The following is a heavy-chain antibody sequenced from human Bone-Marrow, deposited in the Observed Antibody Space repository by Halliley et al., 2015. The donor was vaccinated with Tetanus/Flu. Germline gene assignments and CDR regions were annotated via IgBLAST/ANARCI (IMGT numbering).Heavy chain of an antibody. CDR3: ARDFFDSTGYIDY. Sequence: TLSLTCTVSGGSVSSGTYFWSWIRQPPGKGLEWIGGIYYSGSTNYNPSLQSRLTISLDTSRNQFSLRLSSVTAADTAVYYCARDFFDSTGYIDYWGQGTLVTVSS. J-gene: IGHJ4*02. CDR2: IYYSGST. CDR1: GGSVSSGTYF. V-gene: IGHV4-61*01. D-gene: IGHD3-22*01.